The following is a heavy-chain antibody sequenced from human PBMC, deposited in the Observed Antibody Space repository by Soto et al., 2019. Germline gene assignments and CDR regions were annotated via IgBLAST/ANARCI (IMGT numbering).Heavy chain of an antibody. CDR2: IYYSGST. D-gene: IGHD1-26*01. Sequence: ETLSLTCTVSGGSVSSGSYYWSWIRQPPGKGLEWIGYIYYSGSTNYNPSLKSRVTISVDTSKNQFSLKLSSVTAADTAVYYCARELGGSYYGFDYWGQGTLVTVSS. CDR3: ARELGGSYYGFDY. V-gene: IGHV4-61*01. CDR1: GGSVSSGSYY. J-gene: IGHJ4*02.